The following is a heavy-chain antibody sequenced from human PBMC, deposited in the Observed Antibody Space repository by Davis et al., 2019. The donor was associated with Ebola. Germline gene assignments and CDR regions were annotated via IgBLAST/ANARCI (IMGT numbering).Heavy chain of an antibody. CDR1: GYSISSGYY. J-gene: IGHJ6*02. D-gene: IGHD6-19*01. CDR3: AKDVGGIGWFYYYGMDV. CDR2: IYYSGST. Sequence: SETLSLTCTVSGYSISSGYYWGWIRQSPGQGLEWIGYIYYSGSTNYNPSLKSRVTISVDTSKNQFSLKLSSVTAADTAVYYCAKDVGGIGWFYYYGMDVWGQGTTVTVSS. V-gene: IGHV4-61*01.